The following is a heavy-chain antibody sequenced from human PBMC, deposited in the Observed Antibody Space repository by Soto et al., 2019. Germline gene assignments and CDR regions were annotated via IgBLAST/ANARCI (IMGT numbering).Heavy chain of an antibody. V-gene: IGHV4-39*01. Sequence: QLQLQESGPGLVKPSETLSLTCTVSGGSISSSSYYWGWIRQPPGKGLEWIGSIYYSGSTYYNPSLKSRVSLYVDTSKYQFSLKLSSVPAADAAVYYWASRSLNPNCSDGSYYECLYYWGQGSLVTVAS. D-gene: IGHD2-15*01. CDR1: GGSISSSSYY. CDR2: IYYSGST. J-gene: IGHJ4*02. CDR3: ASRSLNPNCSDGSYYECLYY.